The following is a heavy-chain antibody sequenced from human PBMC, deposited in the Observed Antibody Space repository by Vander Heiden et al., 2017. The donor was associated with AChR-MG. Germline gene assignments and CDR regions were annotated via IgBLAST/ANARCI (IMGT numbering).Heavy chain of an antibody. V-gene: IGHV1-46*03. J-gene: IGHJ4*02. CDR2: INPSLDST. CDR3: ARELTGSFYFDF. D-gene: IGHD1-26*01. CDR1: GFTFTNYH. Sequence: QVQLVQSGAEVKKPGASLKVSCKTSGFTFTNYHMHWVRQAPGQGLEWVGTINPSLDSTHYAQKFQGIVRMTRDTSTKTVYMDMTSLRPEDTAVYFCARELTGSFYFDFWGQGSLVTVSS.